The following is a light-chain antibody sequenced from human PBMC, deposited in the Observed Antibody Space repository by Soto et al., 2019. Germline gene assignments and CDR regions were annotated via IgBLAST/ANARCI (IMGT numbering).Light chain of an antibody. Sequence: DIQMTQSPSSLSTSVGDIVTITCRASESISNYLNWYQQRPGRVPKLLIYAASRLQSGVPPRFSGSGSGTDFTLTISSLQPEDFATYYCLQSYITPWTFGQGTKVEI. V-gene: IGKV1-39*01. J-gene: IGKJ1*01. CDR2: AAS. CDR1: ESISNY. CDR3: LQSYITPWT.